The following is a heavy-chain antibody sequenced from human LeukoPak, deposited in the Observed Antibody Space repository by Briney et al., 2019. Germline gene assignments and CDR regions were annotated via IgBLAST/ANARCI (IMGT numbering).Heavy chain of an antibody. CDR1: GYTFTSYY. V-gene: IGHV1-46*01. D-gene: IGHD2-15*01. Sequence: ASVKVSCKASGYTFTSYYMHWVRQAPGRGLEWMGIINPSGGSTSYAQKFQGRVTMTRDTSTSTVYMELSSLRSEDTAVYYCARGSLVVAASYYFDYWGQGTLVTVSS. J-gene: IGHJ4*02. CDR3: ARGSLVVAASYYFDY. CDR2: INPSGGST.